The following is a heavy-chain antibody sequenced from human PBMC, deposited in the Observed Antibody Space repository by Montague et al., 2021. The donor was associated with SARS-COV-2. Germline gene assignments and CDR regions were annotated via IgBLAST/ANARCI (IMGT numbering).Heavy chain of an antibody. D-gene: IGHD2-15*01. CDR1: GFTFSSYA. CDR2: ISGSGGST. Sequence: SLRLSCAAPGFTFSSYAMSWVRQAPGKELEWVSAISGSGGSTYYADSVKGRFTISRDNSKNTLYLQMNSLRAEDTAVYYCAKRYCSGGSCYSGFDPWGQGTLVTVSS. CDR3: AKRYCSGGSCYSGFDP. J-gene: IGHJ5*02. V-gene: IGHV3-23*01.